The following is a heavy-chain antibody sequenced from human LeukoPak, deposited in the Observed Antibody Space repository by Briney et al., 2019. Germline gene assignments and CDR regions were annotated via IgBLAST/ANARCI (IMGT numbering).Heavy chain of an antibody. CDR3: ASGYSYFYCDY. CDR2: ISSNGDST. V-gene: IGHV3-64*01. Sequence: PGGSLRLSCAASGFTFSSYAIHWVRQAPGKGLEYVSAISSNGDSTYYANSVKGRFTISRDNSKNTLYLQMGSLRAEDMAVYYCASGYSYFYCDYWGQGTLVTVSS. CDR1: GFTFSSYA. J-gene: IGHJ4*02. D-gene: IGHD5-18*01.